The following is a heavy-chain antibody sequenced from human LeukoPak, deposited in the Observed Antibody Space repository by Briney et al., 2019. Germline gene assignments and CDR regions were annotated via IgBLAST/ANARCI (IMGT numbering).Heavy chain of an antibody. CDR2: IYTSGST. V-gene: IGHV4-4*07. CDR1: GGSISSYY. Sequence: PSETLSLTCTVSGGSISSYYWSWIRQPAGKGLEWIGRIYTSGSTNYNPSLKSRVTISVDTSKNQFSLKLSSVTAADTAVYYCARFCGGDCYSRGNRPYYFDYWGQGTLVTVSS. J-gene: IGHJ4*02. CDR3: ARFCGGDCYSRGNRPYYFDY. D-gene: IGHD2-21*02.